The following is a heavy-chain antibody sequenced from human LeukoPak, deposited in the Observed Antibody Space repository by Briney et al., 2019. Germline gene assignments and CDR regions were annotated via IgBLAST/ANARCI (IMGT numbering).Heavy chain of an antibody. D-gene: IGHD6-6*01. CDR2: IYYTGST. J-gene: IGHJ4*02. V-gene: IGHV4-59*12. Sequence: PSETLSLTCTVTGGSISSYYWSWIRQPPGKGLEWIGYIYYTGSTNYNPSLKSRVTISLDTSKNQFSLKLTSVTVADTAVYYCGRKQLSQLYYFDDWGQGTLVTVSS. CDR1: GGSISSYY. CDR3: GRKQLSQLYYFDD.